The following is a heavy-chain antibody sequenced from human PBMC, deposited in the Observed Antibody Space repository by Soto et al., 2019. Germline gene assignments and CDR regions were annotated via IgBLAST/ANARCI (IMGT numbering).Heavy chain of an antibody. CDR2: MNPNSGNT. CDR1: GYTFTSYD. D-gene: IGHD4-17*01. V-gene: IGHV1-8*01. J-gene: IGHJ5*02. CDR3: ARGRDDYGDSNWFDP. Sequence: ASVKVSCKASGYTFTSYDINWVRRATGQGLEWMGWMNPNSGNTGYAQKFQGRVTMTRNTSISTAYMELSSLRSEDTAVYYCARGRDDYGDSNWFDPWGQGTLVTVSS.